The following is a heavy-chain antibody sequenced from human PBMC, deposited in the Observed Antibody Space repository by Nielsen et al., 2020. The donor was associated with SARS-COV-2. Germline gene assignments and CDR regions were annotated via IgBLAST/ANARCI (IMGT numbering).Heavy chain of an antibody. CDR1: GYTFPNYT. Sequence: ASVKVSCKPSGYTFPNYTIHWVRQAPGQRPEWMGWVNAVNGNTKYSEKFQGRVTITGDTFDRTAYMDLRSLTSDDTAVYYCAKMNLWGQGTLVTVSS. V-gene: IGHV1-3*01. CDR2: VNAVNGNT. CDR3: AKMNL. J-gene: IGHJ4*02.